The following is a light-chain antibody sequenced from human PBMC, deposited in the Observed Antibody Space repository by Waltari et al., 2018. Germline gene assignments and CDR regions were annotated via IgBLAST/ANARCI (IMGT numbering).Light chain of an antibody. J-gene: IGLJ2*01. V-gene: IGLV3-1*01. CDR3: QTWDTNTAVT. Sequence: SYELTQPPSVSVSPGQTALITCSGTKLGDKYTSWYQQKAGQSPLLVISHDRKRPSGSPGRFSGSSSGNTATLIISDTQAVDEADYYCQTWDTNTAVTFGGGTTLTVL. CDR2: HDR. CDR1: KLGDKY.